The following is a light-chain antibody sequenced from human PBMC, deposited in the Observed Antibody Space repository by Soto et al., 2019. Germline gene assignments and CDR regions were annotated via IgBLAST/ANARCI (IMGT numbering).Light chain of an antibody. CDR1: NIGTKS. Sequence: SYVLTQPPSVSVAPGQTARITCGGNNIGTKSVYWYQQKPGQAPALVVSDNSGRPSGIPERFSGSNSGNTATLTISRVEAGDEADYYCQVWDTNTDRVVFGGGTKLTVL. CDR3: QVWDTNTDRVV. V-gene: IGLV3-21*02. CDR2: DNS. J-gene: IGLJ2*01.